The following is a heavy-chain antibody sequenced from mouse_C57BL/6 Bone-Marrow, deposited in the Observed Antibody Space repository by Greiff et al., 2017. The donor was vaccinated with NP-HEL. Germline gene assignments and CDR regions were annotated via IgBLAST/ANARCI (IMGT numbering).Heavy chain of an antibody. CDR2: ISYDGSN. J-gene: IGHJ3*01. CDR3: ARERGGIYYGYLWFAY. V-gene: IGHV3-6*01. D-gene: IGHD2-2*01. Sequence: EVKLVESGPGLVKPSQSLSLTCSVTGYSITSGYYWNWIRQFPGNKLEWMGYISYDGSNNYNPSLKNRISITRDTSKNQFFLKLNSVTTEDTATYYCARERGGIYYGYLWFAYWGQGTLVTVSA. CDR1: GYSITSGYY.